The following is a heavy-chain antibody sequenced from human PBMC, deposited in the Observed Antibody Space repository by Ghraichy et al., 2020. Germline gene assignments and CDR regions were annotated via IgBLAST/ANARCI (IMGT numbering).Heavy chain of an antibody. CDR2: ISYDGSNK. CDR1: GFTFSSYG. D-gene: IGHD2-21*01. CDR3: ASSIRPDDAFDI. J-gene: IGHJ3*02. V-gene: IGHV3-30*03. Sequence: GGSLRLSCAVSGFTFSSYGMHWVRQAPGKGLEWVAIISYDGSNKYYADSVKGRFTVSRDNSKNTLYLQMNSLRAEDTAVYYCASSIRPDDAFDIWGQGTMVTVSS.